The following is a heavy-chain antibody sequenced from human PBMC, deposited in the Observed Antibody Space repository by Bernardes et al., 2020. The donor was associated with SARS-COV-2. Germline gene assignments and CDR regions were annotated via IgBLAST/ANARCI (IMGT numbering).Heavy chain of an antibody. CDR2: IKPKVNNYAT. CDR3: ARALGLARGIDDAFDL. J-gene: IGHJ3*01. CDR1: GFSFAGSP. Sequence: GSLGLSCAGSGFSFAGSPIHWVRQASGKGLEWVGRIKPKVNNYATEYGTSVRGRCLITRDDSKTTAFLQMNGLTTDDTGVYYCARALGLARGIDDAFDLWGRGTMVTVSS. D-gene: IGHD3-10*01. V-gene: IGHV3-73*01.